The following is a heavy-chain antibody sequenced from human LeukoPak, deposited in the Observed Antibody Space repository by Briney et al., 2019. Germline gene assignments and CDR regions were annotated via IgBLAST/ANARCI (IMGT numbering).Heavy chain of an antibody. V-gene: IGHV3-21*01. J-gene: IGHJ4*02. CDR2: ISRKNDYI. Sequence: GGSLRLSCAASGFTFRSYAISSGRQAPGEGLGWVSSISRKNDYIYYAGQVMGRFTISRDNGKNSLFLQMSSLRAEDTAVYYCARERVEMATSFDYWGQGTLVTVSS. CDR1: GFTFRSYA. CDR3: ARERVEMATSFDY. D-gene: IGHD5-24*01.